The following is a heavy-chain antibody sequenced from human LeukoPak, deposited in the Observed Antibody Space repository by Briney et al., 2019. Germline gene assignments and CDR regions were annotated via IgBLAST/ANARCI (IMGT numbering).Heavy chain of an antibody. CDR3: AKVASGYGMDV. CDR1: GFTLSNYG. J-gene: IGHJ6*04. CDR2: ISYDGSNK. V-gene: IGHV3-30*18. Sequence: GGSLRLSCAASGFTLSNYGMHWVRQAPGKGLEWVAAISYDGSNKYYSDSVKGRFTISRDNSKNTLYLQMNGLRAEDTAVYYCAKVASGYGMDVWGKGTTVTVST.